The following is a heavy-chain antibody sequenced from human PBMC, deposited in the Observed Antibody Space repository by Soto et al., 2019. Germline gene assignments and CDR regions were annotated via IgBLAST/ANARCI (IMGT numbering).Heavy chain of an antibody. CDR3: VRTWHGFDI. Sequence: GGSLRLSCAASGFTFSHYAMTWVRQGPGKGLEWVSVISGSGGTSYYADSVKGRFTISRDNPKKMLYLQMNSLRGEDTAIYYCVRTWHGFDIWGPGTMVTV. CDR2: ISGSGGTS. V-gene: IGHV3-23*01. CDR1: GFTFSHYA. J-gene: IGHJ3*02.